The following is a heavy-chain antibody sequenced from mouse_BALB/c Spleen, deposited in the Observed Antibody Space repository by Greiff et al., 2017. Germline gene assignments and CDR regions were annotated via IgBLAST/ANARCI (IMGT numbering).Heavy chain of an antibody. J-gene: IGHJ3*01. CDR2: ISYSGST. V-gene: IGHV3-2*02. Sequence: VQLQQSGPGLVKPSQSLSLTCTVTGYSITSDYAWNWIRQFPGNKLEWMGYISYSGSTSYNPSLKSRISITRDTSKNQFFLQLNSVTTEDTATYYCASHYYGSSFAYWGQGTLVTVSA. CDR1: GYSITSDYA. CDR3: ASHYYGSSFAY. D-gene: IGHD1-1*01.